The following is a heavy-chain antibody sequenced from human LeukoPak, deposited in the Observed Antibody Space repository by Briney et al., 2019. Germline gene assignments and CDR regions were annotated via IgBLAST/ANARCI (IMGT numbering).Heavy chain of an antibody. Sequence: PGGSLRLSCVASGFTFSSYGMLWVRQAPGKGLEWVAFIWYDGSNKYYADSVKGRFTISRDNSKNTLSLQMSSLRPDDTAVYYCAKAYGYGYDYWGQGTLVTVSS. CDR1: GFTFSSYG. J-gene: IGHJ4*02. CDR2: IWYDGSNK. D-gene: IGHD5-18*01. V-gene: IGHV3-30*02. CDR3: AKAYGYGYDY.